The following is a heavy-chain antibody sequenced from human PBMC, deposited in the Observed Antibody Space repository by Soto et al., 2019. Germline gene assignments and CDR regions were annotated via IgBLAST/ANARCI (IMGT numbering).Heavy chain of an antibody. J-gene: IGHJ6*02. Sequence: QVQLVESGGGVVQPGRSLRLSCAASGFTFSSYGMHWVRQAPGKGLEWVAVIWYDGSNKYYADSVKGRFTISRDNSKNTLYRQMNSLRAEDTAVYYCARDGLDTAMVTLYYGMDVWGQGTTVTVSS. CDR1: GFTFSSYG. CDR2: IWYDGSNK. V-gene: IGHV3-33*01. D-gene: IGHD5-18*01. CDR3: ARDGLDTAMVTLYYGMDV.